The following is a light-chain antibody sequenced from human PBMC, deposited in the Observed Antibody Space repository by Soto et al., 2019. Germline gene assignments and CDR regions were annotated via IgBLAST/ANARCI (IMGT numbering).Light chain of an antibody. CDR1: SSDVGGYNY. V-gene: IGLV2-14*01. CDR2: DVS. CDR3: SSYTSSRTPQCV. J-gene: IGLJ1*01. Sequence: QSALTQPASVSGSPGQSITISCTGSSSDVGGYNYVSWYQQHPGTAPKLMIYDVSNRPSGVSNRFSGSKSGNTASLTISGLQAEDEADYYCSSYTSSRTPQCVFGTGTKLTVL.